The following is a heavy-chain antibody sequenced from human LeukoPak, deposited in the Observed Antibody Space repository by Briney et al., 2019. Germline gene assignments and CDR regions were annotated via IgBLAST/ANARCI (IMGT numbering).Heavy chain of an antibody. CDR3: ARGHHWNPSGFDY. Sequence: PSETLSLTCAVYGGSFSGYYWSWIRQPPGKGLEWIGEINHSGSTNYNPSLKSRVTISVDTSKNRFSLKLSSVTAADTAVYYCARGHHWNPSGFDYWGQGTLVTVSS. J-gene: IGHJ4*02. V-gene: IGHV4-34*01. D-gene: IGHD6-25*01. CDR2: INHSGST. CDR1: GGSFSGYY.